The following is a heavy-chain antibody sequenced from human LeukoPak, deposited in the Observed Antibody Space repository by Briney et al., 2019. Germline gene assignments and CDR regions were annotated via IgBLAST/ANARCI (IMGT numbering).Heavy chain of an antibody. J-gene: IGHJ4*02. V-gene: IGHV3-43*02. D-gene: IGHD3/OR15-3a*01. Sequence: GGSLRLSCAASGFTFDDYAMHWVRQAPGKGLEWVSRISGDDDNTYYADSVKGRFTISRDNSQNSLYLQMSSLRTEDSGLYYCAKVDGRHWGQGTVVTVSS. CDR2: ISGDDDNT. CDR3: AKVDGRH. CDR1: GFTFDDYA.